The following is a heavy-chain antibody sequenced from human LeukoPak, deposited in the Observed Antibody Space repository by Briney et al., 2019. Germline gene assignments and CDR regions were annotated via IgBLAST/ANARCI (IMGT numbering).Heavy chain of an antibody. CDR2: INSDGSST. CDR1: GFTFSSYW. J-gene: IGHJ4*02. D-gene: IGHD3-22*01. V-gene: IGHV3-74*01. Sequence: GGSLRLSCAASGFTFSSYWMHWVRQAPGKGLVWVSRINSDGSSTGYADSVKGRFTISRDNAKNTLYLPMNSLRAEDTAVYYCARGATYYYDSSGYYFYWGQGTLVTVSS. CDR3: ARGATYYYDSSGYYFY.